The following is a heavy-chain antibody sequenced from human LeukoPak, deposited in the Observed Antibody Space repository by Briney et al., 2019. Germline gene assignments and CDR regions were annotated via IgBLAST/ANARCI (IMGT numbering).Heavy chain of an antibody. V-gene: IGHV1-2*02. D-gene: IGHD4-17*01. CDR2: INPNSGGT. CDR3: ARERGHGDYGGGWFDP. CDR1: GYSFTGYY. Sequence: ASVKVSCKASGYSFTGYYIHWVRQAPGQGLEWRGWINPNSGGTNYAQKFQGRVTMTRDTSIITAYMELSSLRSDDTAVYYCARERGHGDYGGGWFDPWGRGTLVTVSS. J-gene: IGHJ5*02.